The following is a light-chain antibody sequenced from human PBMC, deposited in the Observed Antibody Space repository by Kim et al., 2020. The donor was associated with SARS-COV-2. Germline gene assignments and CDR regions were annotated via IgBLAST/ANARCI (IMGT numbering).Light chain of an antibody. CDR3: QQCKTYPYT. J-gene: IGKJ2*01. CDR1: QSISTW. CDR2: KAS. Sequence: DIQVTQSPSTLSASVGDRVTITCRASQSISTWLAWYQQKPGKPPKLLIYKASTSESGFPSRFSGSGSGTEFTLTISSLQPDDFATYYCQQCKTYPYTFGQGTKLEI. V-gene: IGKV1-5*03.